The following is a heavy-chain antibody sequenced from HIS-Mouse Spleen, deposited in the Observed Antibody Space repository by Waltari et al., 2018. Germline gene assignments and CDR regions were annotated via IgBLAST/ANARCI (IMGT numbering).Heavy chain of an antibody. J-gene: IGHJ2*01. CDR2: FYYRGGT. Sequence: QLQLQESGPGLVKPSETLSLTCTVSGGSISSSSYYWGWIRQPPGKGLEWIGSFYYRGGTYYNPSLKSRVTISVDTSKNQFSLKLGSVTAADTAVYYCAREIPYSSSWYDWYFDLWGRGTLVTVSS. V-gene: IGHV4-39*07. CDR3: AREIPYSSSWYDWYFDL. CDR1: GGSISSSSYY. D-gene: IGHD6-13*01.